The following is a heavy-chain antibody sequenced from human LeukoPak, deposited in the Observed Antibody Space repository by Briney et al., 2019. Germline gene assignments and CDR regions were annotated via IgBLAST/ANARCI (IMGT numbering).Heavy chain of an antibody. J-gene: IGHJ4*02. V-gene: IGHV1-8*01. CDR3: ARVLGSISH. CDR2: MNPNSGNT. Sequence: ASVKVSCKASGYTFSTCDINWVRQATGQGLEWMGWMNPNSGNTGFAHKFQGRVTMTRDTSTSTAYMELSSLGSEDTAVYYCARVLGSISHWGQGTLVTVSS. CDR1: GYTFSTCD. D-gene: IGHD1-1*01.